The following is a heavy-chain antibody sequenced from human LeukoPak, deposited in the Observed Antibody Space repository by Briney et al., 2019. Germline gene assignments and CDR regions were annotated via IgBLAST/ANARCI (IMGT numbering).Heavy chain of an antibody. D-gene: IGHD2-15*01. CDR3: ARVVRDCSGGSCYPSFDT. V-gene: IGHV4-39*07. Sequence: SETLSLTCTVSGGSISSYTYYWGWVRQPPGKGLEWIGSIYYSGTTYYNPSLKSRVSILVDTSKNQFSLKLSSVTAADTAVYFCARVVRDCSGGSCYPSFDTWGQGTLVTVSS. CDR2: IYYSGTT. J-gene: IGHJ4*02. CDR1: GGSISSYTYY.